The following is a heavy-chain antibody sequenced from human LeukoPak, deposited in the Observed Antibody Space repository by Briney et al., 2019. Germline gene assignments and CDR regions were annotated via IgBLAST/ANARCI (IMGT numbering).Heavy chain of an antibody. CDR3: ARDRSGGRGRGGWFDP. V-gene: IGHV1-2*02. CDR1: GYTFTGYY. D-gene: IGHD2-15*01. CDR2: INPNSGGT. J-gene: IGHJ5*02. Sequence: GASVKVSCKASGYTFTGYYMHWVRQAPGQGLEWMGWINPNSGGTNYAQKFQGRVTMTRDTSISTAYMELSRLRSDDTAVYYCARDRSGGRGRGGWFDPWGQGTLVTVSS.